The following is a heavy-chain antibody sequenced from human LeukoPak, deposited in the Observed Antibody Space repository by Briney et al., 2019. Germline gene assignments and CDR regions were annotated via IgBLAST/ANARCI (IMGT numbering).Heavy chain of an antibody. D-gene: IGHD3-22*01. Sequence: TAGGSLRLSCAASGFTFSDYYMSWIRQAPGKGLEWVSYISSSGSTIYYADSVKGRFTISRDNAKNSLYLQMNSLRAEDTAVYYCARDKKAMIVVAVYYYYGMDVWGQGTTVTVSS. CDR1: GFTFSDYY. V-gene: IGHV3-11*01. CDR3: ARDKKAMIVVAVYYYYGMDV. CDR2: ISSSGSTI. J-gene: IGHJ6*02.